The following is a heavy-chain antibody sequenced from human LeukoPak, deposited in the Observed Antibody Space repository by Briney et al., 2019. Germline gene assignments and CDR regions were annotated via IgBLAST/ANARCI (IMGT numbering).Heavy chain of an antibody. D-gene: IGHD3-22*01. CDR3: AKDVSGDSSGSDY. CDR1: GFSFSEHW. CDR2: ISWNSGSI. Sequence: GGSLRLSCSASGFSFSEHWMNWVRQAPGKGLEWVSGISWNSGSIGYADSVKGRFTISRDNAKNSLYLQMNSLRAEDTALYYCAKDVSGDSSGSDYWGQGTLVTVSS. V-gene: IGHV3-9*01. J-gene: IGHJ4*02.